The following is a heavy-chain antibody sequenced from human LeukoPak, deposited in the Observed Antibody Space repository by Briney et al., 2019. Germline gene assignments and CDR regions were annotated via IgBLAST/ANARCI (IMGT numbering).Heavy chain of an antibody. CDR1: GFSFSTYS. Sequence: GGSLRLSCAASGFSFSTYSMNWVRQAPGKGLEWVSSISSTSAHIFYADSVKGRFPISRDNAQNSLYLQMNSLRVEDTAVYYCTSRYCTITNCYSFDIWGQGTMVTVSS. CDR3: TSRYCTITNCYSFDI. V-gene: IGHV3-21*01. J-gene: IGHJ3*02. D-gene: IGHD2-2*01. CDR2: ISSTSAHI.